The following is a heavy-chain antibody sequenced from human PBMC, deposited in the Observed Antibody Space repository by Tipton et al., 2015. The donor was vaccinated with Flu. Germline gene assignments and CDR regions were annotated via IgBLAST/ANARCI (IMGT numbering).Heavy chain of an antibody. CDR1: GFMFNSYE. V-gene: IGHV3-48*03. CDR2: ISSGGSSI. CDR3: ARAWGGYFDL. J-gene: IGHJ2*01. D-gene: IGHD3-16*01. Sequence: SLRLSCAASGFMFNSYEMTWVRQAPGKGLEWISYISSGGSSIYYADSVKGRFTISRDNAKNSLYLQLNSLRAGDTAVYFCARAWGGYFDLWGRGTLVTVSS.